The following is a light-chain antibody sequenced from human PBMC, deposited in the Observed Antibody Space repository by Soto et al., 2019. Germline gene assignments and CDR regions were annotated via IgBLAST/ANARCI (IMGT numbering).Light chain of an antibody. CDR2: LNSDGSH. V-gene: IGLV4-69*01. CDR3: QPWGTGIHVV. Sequence: QLVLTQSPSASASLGASVKLTCTLSSGHSSYAIAWHQQQPEQGPRFLMKLNSDGSHNKGDGIPDRFSGSRSGAERYLTISTLQSEDEADYYCQPWGTGIHVVFGGGTKLTVL. J-gene: IGLJ2*01. CDR1: SGHSSYA.